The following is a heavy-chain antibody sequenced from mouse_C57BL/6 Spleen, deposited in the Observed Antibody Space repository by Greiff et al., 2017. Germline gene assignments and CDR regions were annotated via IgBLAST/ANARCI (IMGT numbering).Heavy chain of an antibody. CDR2: INPSTGGT. Sequence: VQLKQSGPELVKPGASVKISCKASGYSFTGYYMNWVKQSPEKSLEWIGEINPSTGGTTYNQKFKAKATLTVDKSSSTAYMQLKSLTSEDSAVYYCARHGTVVANRCFDYWGQGTTLTVSS. CDR3: ARHGTVVANRCFDY. V-gene: IGHV1-42*01. D-gene: IGHD1-1*01. J-gene: IGHJ2*01. CDR1: GYSFTGYY.